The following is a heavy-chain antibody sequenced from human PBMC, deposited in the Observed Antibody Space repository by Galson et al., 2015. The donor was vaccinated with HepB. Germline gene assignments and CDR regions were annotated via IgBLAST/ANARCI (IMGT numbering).Heavy chain of an antibody. D-gene: IGHD5-18*01. V-gene: IGHV3-33*01. J-gene: IGHJ4*02. CDR3: ARDHFDGYASTEYFDY. CDR2: IWYDGSNK. CDR1: GFTFSSYG. Sequence: SLRLSCAASGFTFSSYGMHWVRLAPGKGLEWVAVIWYDGSNKYYADSVKGRFTISRDNSKNTLYLQMNSLRAEDTAVYYCARDHFDGYASTEYFDYWGQGTLVTVSS.